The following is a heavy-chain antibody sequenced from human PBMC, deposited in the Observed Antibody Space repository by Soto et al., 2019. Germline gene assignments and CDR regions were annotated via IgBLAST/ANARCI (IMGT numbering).Heavy chain of an antibody. V-gene: IGHV4-39*01. CDR1: GGSISSSSYY. Sequence: PSETLSLTCTVSGGSISSSSYYWGWIRQPPGKGLEWIGSIYYSGSTYYNPSLKSRVTISVDTSKNQFSLKLRSVTAADTAVYYCARFQAPLYYYDSSGHGDSFVYWGQGTLVTVSS. CDR3: ARFQAPLYYYDSSGHGDSFVY. D-gene: IGHD3-22*01. CDR2: IYYSGST. J-gene: IGHJ4*02.